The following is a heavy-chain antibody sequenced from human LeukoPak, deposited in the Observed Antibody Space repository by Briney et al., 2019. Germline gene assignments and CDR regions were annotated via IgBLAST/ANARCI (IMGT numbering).Heavy chain of an antibody. J-gene: IGHJ5*02. Sequence: GGSLRLSCAASGFSFSSYWMHWVRQAPGKGPVWVSLISNDESTIIYADSVKSRFTISRDNAKNTLYLQMSSLRAEDTAVYYCARDVGTWGQGTLVTVSS. CDR1: GFSFSSYW. CDR3: ARDVGT. D-gene: IGHD7-27*01. V-gene: IGHV3-74*01. CDR2: ISNDESTI.